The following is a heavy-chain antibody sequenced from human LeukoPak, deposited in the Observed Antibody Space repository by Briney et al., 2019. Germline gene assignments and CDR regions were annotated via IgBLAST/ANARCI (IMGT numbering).Heavy chain of an antibody. CDR2: IIPILGIA. J-gene: IGHJ4*02. D-gene: IGHD3-10*01. CDR3: ARVVAETFDYYGSGSYLDY. Sequence: ASVKVSCKASGGTFSSYAISWVRQAPGQGLEWMGRIIPILGIANHAQKFQGRVTITADKSTSTAYMELSSLRSEDTAVYYCARVVAETFDYYGSGSYLDYWGQGTLVTVSS. V-gene: IGHV1-69*04. CDR1: GGTFSSYA.